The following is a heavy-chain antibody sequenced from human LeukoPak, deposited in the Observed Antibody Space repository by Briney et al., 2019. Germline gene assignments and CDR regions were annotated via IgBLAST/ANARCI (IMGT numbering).Heavy chain of an antibody. CDR3: ATAASFSSTGAFDI. D-gene: IGHD2-2*01. J-gene: IGHJ3*02. Sequence: GGSLRLSCAASGFTFDDYAMHWVRQAPGKGLEWVSVIYGGGNTYYADSVKGRFTISRDNSKNMLYLQMNSLRAEDTAVYYCATAASFSSTGAFDIWGQGTMVTVSS. CDR1: GFTFDDYA. CDR2: IYGGGNT. V-gene: IGHV3-53*01.